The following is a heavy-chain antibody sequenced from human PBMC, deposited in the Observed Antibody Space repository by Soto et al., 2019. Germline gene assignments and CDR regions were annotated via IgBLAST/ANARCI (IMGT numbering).Heavy chain of an antibody. CDR2: ISGSVGST. Sequence: EVQLLESGGGLVQPGGSLRLSCAASGFTFSSYAMSWVRQAPGKGLEWVSAISGSVGSTFYADSVKGRFTISRDNSKNTLYLQMNSLRAEATAVYYCAKDSIAASGTRDFDYWGQGTLVTVSS. D-gene: IGHD6-13*01. V-gene: IGHV3-23*01. CDR3: AKDSIAASGTRDFDY. CDR1: GFTFSSYA. J-gene: IGHJ4*02.